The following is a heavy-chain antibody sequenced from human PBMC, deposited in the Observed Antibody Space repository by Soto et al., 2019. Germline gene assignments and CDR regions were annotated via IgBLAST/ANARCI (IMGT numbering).Heavy chain of an antibody. V-gene: IGHV1-69*13. D-gene: IGHD3-22*01. CDR3: AREAAYYYDSSGYAY. CDR2: IIPIFGTA. Sequence: ASVKVSCKASGGTFSSYTISWVRQAPGQGLEWMGGIIPIFGTANYAQKFQGRVTITADESTSTAYMELSSLRSEDTAVYYCAREAAYYYDSSGYAYWGQGTLVTVSS. J-gene: IGHJ4*02. CDR1: GGTFSSYT.